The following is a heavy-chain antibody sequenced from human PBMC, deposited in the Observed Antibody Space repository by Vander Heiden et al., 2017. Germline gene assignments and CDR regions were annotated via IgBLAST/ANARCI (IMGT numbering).Heavy chain of an antibody. Sequence: QLQLQESGPGLVKPSETLSLTCTVSGGSISSSSYYWGWIRQPPGKGLEWIGSIYYSGSTYYNPSLKSRVTISVDTSKNQFSLKLSSVTAADTAVYYCARVLGWVQSQYYYDSSGFSWTAFDIWGQGTMVTVSS. J-gene: IGHJ3*02. D-gene: IGHD3-22*01. CDR1: GGSISSSSYY. CDR2: IYYSGST. V-gene: IGHV4-39*01. CDR3: ARVLGWVQSQYYYDSSGFSWTAFDI.